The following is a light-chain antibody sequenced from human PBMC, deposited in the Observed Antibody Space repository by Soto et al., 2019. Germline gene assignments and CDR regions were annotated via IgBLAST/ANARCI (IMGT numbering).Light chain of an antibody. CDR1: SSDIGTYNY. CDR3: NSYTGTSSRYV. J-gene: IGLJ1*01. Sequence: QSVLTQPASVSGSPGQSITISCTGTSSDIGTYNYVSWYQQHTGKAPKLMIFDVSYRPSGVSNRFSGSKSDSTASLTISGLQAEDEADYYCNSYTGTSSRYVFGTGTKVTVL. CDR2: DVS. V-gene: IGLV2-14*03.